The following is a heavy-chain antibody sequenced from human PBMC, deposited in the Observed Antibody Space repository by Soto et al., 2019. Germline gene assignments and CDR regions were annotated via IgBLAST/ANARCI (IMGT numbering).Heavy chain of an antibody. CDR3: AKARWSINDY. D-gene: IGHD2-21*01. CDR2: ISGSGGST. V-gene: IGHV3-23*01. CDR1: GFTIRGYA. Sequence: GGSLRLSCAASGFTIRGYAMSWVRQAPGKGLEWVSAISGSGGSTYYADSVKGRFTISRDNSKNTLYLQMNSLRAEDTAVYYCAKARWSINDYWGQGTLVTVSS. J-gene: IGHJ4*02.